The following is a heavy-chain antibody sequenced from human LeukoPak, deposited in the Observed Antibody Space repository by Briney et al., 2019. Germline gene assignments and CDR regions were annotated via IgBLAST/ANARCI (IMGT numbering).Heavy chain of an antibody. J-gene: IGHJ4*02. Sequence: PGGSLRLSCAASGFTFSTYGMHWVRQAPGKGLEWVALISYDGSNKYYADSVKGRFTISRDNSKNTLYLQMNSLKTEDTAVYYCTTDLFRVSPIDYWGQGTLVTVSS. CDR1: GFTFSTYG. CDR3: TTDLFRVSPIDY. CDR2: ISYDGSNK. V-gene: IGHV3-30*03. D-gene: IGHD3-3*01.